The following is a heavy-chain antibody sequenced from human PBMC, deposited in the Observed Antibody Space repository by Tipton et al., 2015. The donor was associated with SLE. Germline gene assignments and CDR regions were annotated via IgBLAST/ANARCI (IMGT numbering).Heavy chain of an antibody. CDR1: GGSISSHY. D-gene: IGHD5-24*01. J-gene: IGHJ3*01. CDR3: ARDRGDGYRDAFDV. V-gene: IGHV4-59*11. CDR2: FFNSGRT. Sequence: TLSLTCTVSGGSISSHYWSWIRQPPGKGLEWIGYFFNSGRTDYNPSLKGRVTISADTSKNQFSLNLSSVTAADTAVYFCARDRGDGYRDAFDVWGQGTVVTVSS.